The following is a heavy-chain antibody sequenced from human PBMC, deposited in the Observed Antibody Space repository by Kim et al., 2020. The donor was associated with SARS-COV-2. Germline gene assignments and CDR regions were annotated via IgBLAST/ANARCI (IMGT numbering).Heavy chain of an antibody. CDR2: IYYSGST. Sequence: SETLSLTCTVSGGSISSYYWSWIRQPPGKGLEWIGYIYYSGSTNYNPSLKSRVTISVDTSKNQFSLKLSSVTAADTAVYYCARQVVRSGYDPAFDYWGQGTLVTVSS. D-gene: IGHD5-12*01. CDR3: ARQVVRSGYDPAFDY. V-gene: IGHV4-59*08. CDR1: GGSISSYY. J-gene: IGHJ4*02.